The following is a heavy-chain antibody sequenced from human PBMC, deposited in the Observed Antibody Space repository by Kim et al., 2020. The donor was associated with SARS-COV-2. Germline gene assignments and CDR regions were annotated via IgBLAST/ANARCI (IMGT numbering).Heavy chain of an antibody. J-gene: IGHJ5*02. CDR1: GGSFSGYY. D-gene: IGHD6-19*01. V-gene: IGHV4-34*01. CDR3: ARAPGRDSSGWSQTTNWFDP. Sequence: SETLSLTCAVYGGSFSGYYWSWIRQPPGKGLEWIGEINHSGSTNYNPSLKSRVTISVDTSKNQFSLKLSSVTAADTAVYYCARAPGRDSSGWSQTTNWFDPWGQGTLVTVSS. CDR2: INHSGST.